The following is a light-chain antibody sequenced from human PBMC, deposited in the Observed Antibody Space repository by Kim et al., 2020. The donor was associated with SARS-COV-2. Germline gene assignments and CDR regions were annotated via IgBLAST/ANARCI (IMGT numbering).Light chain of an antibody. CDR3: QQYNSYSPET. Sequence: DIQMTQSPSTLSASVGDRVTITCRARQSISSWLAWYQQKPGKAPKLLLYDASSLESGVPSRFSGSGSGTEFTLTISSLQPDDFATYYCQQYNSYSPETFGQGTKVDIK. V-gene: IGKV1-5*01. CDR2: DAS. CDR1: QSISSW. J-gene: IGKJ1*01.